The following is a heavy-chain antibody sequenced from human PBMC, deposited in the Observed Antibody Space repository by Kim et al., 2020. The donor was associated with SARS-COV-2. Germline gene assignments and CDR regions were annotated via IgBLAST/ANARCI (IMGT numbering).Heavy chain of an antibody. CDR3: ARGGHITIFGVVTSHSWCDP. D-gene: IGHD3-3*01. J-gene: IGHJ5*02. Sequence: SETLSLTCTVSGGSISSSYWSWIRQPPGKGLEWIGYIYYSGSTNYNPSLKSRVTISVDTSKNQFSLKLSPVTAADTAVYYCARGGHITIFGVVTSHSWCDPWGQGTLVTVSS. V-gene: IGHV4-59*13. CDR1: GGSISSSY. CDR2: IYYSGST.